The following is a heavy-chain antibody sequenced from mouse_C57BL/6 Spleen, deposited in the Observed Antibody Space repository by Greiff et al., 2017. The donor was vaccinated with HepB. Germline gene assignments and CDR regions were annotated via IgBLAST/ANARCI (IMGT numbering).Heavy chain of an antibody. CDR2: IYPRSGNT. Sequence: QVHVKQSGAELARPGASVKLSCKASGYTFTSYGISWVKQRTGQGLEWIGEIYPRSGNTYYNEKFKGKATLTADKSSSTAYMELRSLTSEDSAVYLCARSVVGHYYAMDYWGQGTSVTVSS. D-gene: IGHD1-1*01. J-gene: IGHJ4*01. V-gene: IGHV1-81*01. CDR3: ARSVVGHYYAMDY. CDR1: GYTFTSYG.